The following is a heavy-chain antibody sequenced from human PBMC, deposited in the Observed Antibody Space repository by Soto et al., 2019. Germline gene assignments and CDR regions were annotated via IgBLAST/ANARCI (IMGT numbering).Heavy chain of an antibody. Sequence: PGGSLRLSCAASGVNFGSSWMHWVRQAPGKGLQWVSRMTSDGSTTDYADSVKGRFTVSRDNGKYTLYLQMNSLRAEDTAVYYCATAEVDYWGPGTLVTVSS. J-gene: IGHJ4*02. CDR1: GVNFGSSW. CDR2: MTSDGSTT. V-gene: IGHV3-74*01. CDR3: ATAEVDY.